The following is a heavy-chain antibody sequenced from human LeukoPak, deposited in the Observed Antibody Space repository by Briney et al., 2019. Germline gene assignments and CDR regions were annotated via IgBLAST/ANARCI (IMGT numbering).Heavy chain of an antibody. D-gene: IGHD3-3*01. Sequence: GGSLRLSCAASGFTFSSYSINWVRQAPGKGLEWVSSISSSSSYIYYADSVKGRFTISRDNAKNSLYLQMNSLRAEDTAVYYCARDLHYDFWSGYYTGDVDYFDYWGQGTLVTVSS. V-gene: IGHV3-21*01. CDR2: ISSSSSYI. CDR3: ARDLHYDFWSGYYTGDVDYFDY. J-gene: IGHJ4*02. CDR1: GFTFSSYS.